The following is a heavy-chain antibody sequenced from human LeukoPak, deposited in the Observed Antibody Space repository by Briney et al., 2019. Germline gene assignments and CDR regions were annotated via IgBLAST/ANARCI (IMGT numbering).Heavy chain of an antibody. D-gene: IGHD3-3*01. CDR2: MNPNTGNI. J-gene: IGHJ4*02. CDR1: GYTFTSYD. V-gene: IGHV1-8*01. Sequence: ASVKVSCKASGYTFTSYDINWVRQATGQGLEWMGWMNPNTGNIGYAQKFQGRVTMTRDTSTSTVYMELSSLRSEDTAVYYCARESVLRVFDYWGQGTLVTVSS. CDR3: ARESVLRVFDY.